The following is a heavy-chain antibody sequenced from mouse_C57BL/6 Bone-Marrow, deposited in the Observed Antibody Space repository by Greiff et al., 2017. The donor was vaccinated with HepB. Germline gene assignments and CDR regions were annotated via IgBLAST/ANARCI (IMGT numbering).Heavy chain of an antibody. CDR2: IDPNSGGT. CDR3: ATPITTVVATYYAMDY. CDR1: GYTFTSYW. V-gene: IGHV1-72*01. Sequence: QVQLQQSGAELVKPGASVKLSCKASGYTFTSYWMHWVKQRPGRGLEWIGRIDPNSGGTKYNEKFKSKATLTVDKPSSTAYMQLSSLTSEDSAVYYCATPITTVVATYYAMDYWGQGTSVTVSS. D-gene: IGHD1-1*01. J-gene: IGHJ4*01.